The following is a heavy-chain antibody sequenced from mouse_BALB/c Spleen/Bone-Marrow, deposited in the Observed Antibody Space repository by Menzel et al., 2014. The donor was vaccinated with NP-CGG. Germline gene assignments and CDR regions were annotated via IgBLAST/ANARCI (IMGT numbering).Heavy chain of an antibody. CDR2: IDPANGNT. J-gene: IGHJ3*01. V-gene: IGHV14-3*02. CDR3: AMYYYGSSLFAY. Sequence: VQLQRSGAELVKPGASVKLSCTASGFNIKDTYMHWVKQRPEQGLEWIGRIDPANGNTKYDPKFQGKATITADTSSNTAYLQLSSLTSEDTAVYYCAMYYYGSSLFAYWGQGALVTVSA. D-gene: IGHD1-1*01. CDR1: GFNIKDTY.